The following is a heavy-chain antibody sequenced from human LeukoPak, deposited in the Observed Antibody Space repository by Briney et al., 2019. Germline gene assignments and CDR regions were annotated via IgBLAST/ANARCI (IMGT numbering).Heavy chain of an antibody. CDR2: ISYDGSNK. V-gene: IGHV3-30-3*01. CDR1: GFTFNSYA. D-gene: IGHD2-15*01. J-gene: IGHJ4*02. CDR3: ARDMSGYCSGGRCYNMGYFDY. Sequence: GGSLRLSCAASGFTFNSYAMHWVRQAPGKGLEWVAVISYDGSNKYSAASVKGRFTISRGNSKNTLYLQMNSLRAEDTAVYYCARDMSGYCSGGRCYNMGYFDYWGQGTLVTVSA.